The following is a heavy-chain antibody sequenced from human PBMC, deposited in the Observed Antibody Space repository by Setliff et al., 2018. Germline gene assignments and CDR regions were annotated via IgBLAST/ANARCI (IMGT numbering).Heavy chain of an antibody. D-gene: IGHD3-3*01. Sequence: ASVKVSCKASGYTFTSYDINWVRQATGQGLEWMGWMNPNSGNTVYAQKFQGRVTITRNTSISTAYMELSSLRSEDTAVYYCARDSSSAEDYNFWSGYYHYYYYYGMDVWGQGTTVTVSS. V-gene: IGHV1-8*03. CDR3: ARDSSSAEDYNFWSGYYHYYYYYGMDV. CDR2: MNPNSGNT. CDR1: GYTFTSYD. J-gene: IGHJ6*02.